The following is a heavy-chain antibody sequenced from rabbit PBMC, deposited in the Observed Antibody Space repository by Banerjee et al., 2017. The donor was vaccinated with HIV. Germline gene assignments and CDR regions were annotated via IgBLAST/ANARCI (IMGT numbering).Heavy chain of an antibody. V-gene: IGHV1S45*01. CDR3: ARDAGDSGDL. Sequence: LTCTASGFSFSSGYWICWVRQAPGKGLEWIGCIYTGDGATAYASWAKGRFTITRSTSLNTVTLQMTSLTAADTATYFCARDAGDSGDLWGPGPLVTVS. CDR2: IYTGDGAT. CDR1: GFSFSSGYW. J-gene: IGHJ6*01. D-gene: IGHD2-1*01.